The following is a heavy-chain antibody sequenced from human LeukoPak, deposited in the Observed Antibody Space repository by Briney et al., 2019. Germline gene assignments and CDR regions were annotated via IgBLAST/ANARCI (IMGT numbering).Heavy chain of an antibody. CDR3: AREPPESFRFDY. CDR2: IRPSGGRA. V-gene: IGHV1-46*01. Sequence: GASVKISCKAFGYTFTRYYIHWVRQAPGQGLEWMGIIRPSGGRASYPQNFQGRVTMTMDMSASTVHMELSSLTSEDTAMYYCAREPPESFRFDYWGQGAPVTVSS. D-gene: IGHD3-16*02. J-gene: IGHJ4*02. CDR1: GYTFTRYY.